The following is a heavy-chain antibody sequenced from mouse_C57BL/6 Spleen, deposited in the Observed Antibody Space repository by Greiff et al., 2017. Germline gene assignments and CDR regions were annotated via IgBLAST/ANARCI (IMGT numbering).Heavy chain of an antibody. J-gene: IGHJ4*01. CDR1: GFTFSSYG. CDR2: ISSGGSYT. D-gene: IGHD2-4*01. Sequence: DVKLVESGGDLVKPGGSLKLSCAASGFTFSSYGMSWVRQTPDKRLEWVATISSGGSYTYYPDSVKGRFTISRDNAKNTLYLQMSSLKSEDTAMYYCAKQRWDYDGYAMDYWGQGTSVTVSS. V-gene: IGHV5-6*02. CDR3: AKQRWDYDGYAMDY.